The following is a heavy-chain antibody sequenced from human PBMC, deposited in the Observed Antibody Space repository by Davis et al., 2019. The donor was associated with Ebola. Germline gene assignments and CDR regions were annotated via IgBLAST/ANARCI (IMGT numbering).Heavy chain of an antibody. V-gene: IGHV3-7*01. CDR1: RFTFSSYW. CDR2: IKQDGSEK. CDR3: ARQEDSSETGALYYYYYGMDV. D-gene: IGHD6-6*01. Sequence: GESLKISCAASRFTFSSYWMSWVRQAPGKGLEWVANIKQDGSEKYYVDSVKGRFTISRDNAKNSLYLQMNSLRAEDTAVYYCARQEDSSETGALYYYYYGMDVWGQGTTVTVSS. J-gene: IGHJ6*02.